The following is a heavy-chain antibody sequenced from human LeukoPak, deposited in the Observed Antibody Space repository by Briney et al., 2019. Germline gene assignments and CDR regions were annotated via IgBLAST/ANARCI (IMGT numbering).Heavy chain of an antibody. CDR2: ISSSGSTI. CDR3: AGSFDYYYGMDV. Sequence: GGSLRLSCAASGFTFSDYYMSWIRQAPGKGLEWVSYISSSGSTIYYADSVKGRFTISGDNAKNSLYLQMNSLRAEDTAVYYCAGSFDYYYGMDVWGQGTTVTVSS. D-gene: IGHD2-15*01. CDR1: GFTFSDYY. J-gene: IGHJ6*02. V-gene: IGHV3-11*01.